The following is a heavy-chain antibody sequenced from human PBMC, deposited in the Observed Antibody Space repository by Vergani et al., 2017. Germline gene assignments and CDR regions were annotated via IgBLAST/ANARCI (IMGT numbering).Heavy chain of an antibody. CDR1: GGTFSSYA. D-gene: IGHD3-22*01. CDR3: ARDSSQYYYDPSKAFDI. V-gene: IGHV1-69*13. J-gene: IGHJ3*02. CDR2: IIPIFGTA. Sequence: QGQLAQSGAEVKKPGSSVKVSCKASGGTFSSYAISWVRQAPGQGLEWMGGIIPIFGTANYAQKFQGRVTITADESTSTAYMELSSLRSEDTAVYYCARDSSQYYYDPSKAFDIWGQGTMVTVSS.